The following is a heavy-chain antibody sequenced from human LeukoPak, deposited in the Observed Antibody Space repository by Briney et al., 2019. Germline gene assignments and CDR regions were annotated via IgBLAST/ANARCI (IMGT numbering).Heavy chain of an antibody. D-gene: IGHD1-26*01. CDR3: ARHGVGAIKNWFDP. J-gene: IGHJ5*02. CDR2: IYYSGST. CDR1: GGSISSYY. Sequence: PSETLSLTCTVSGGSISSYYWSWIRQPPGKGLEWIGYIYYSGSTNYNPSLKSRVTISVDTSKNQFSLKLSSVTAADTAVYYCARHGVGAIKNWFDPWGQGTLVTASS. V-gene: IGHV4-59*08.